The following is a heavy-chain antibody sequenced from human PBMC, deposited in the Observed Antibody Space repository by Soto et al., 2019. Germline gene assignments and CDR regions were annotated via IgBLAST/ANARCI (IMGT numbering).Heavy chain of an antibody. CDR3: TKTPRSFYYYMDV. J-gene: IGHJ6*03. CDR1: GFTFSTYA. V-gene: IGHV3-23*01. Sequence: VQVLESGGGLVEPGGSLRLSCVGSGFTFSTYAMNWVRRAPGKGLEWVSGISGSGSDRYYADSVRGRFIISRDNSNNTLNPQMDSLRAEDTAIYYCTKTPRSFYYYMDVWGKGTTVTVSS. D-gene: IGHD3-3*01. CDR2: ISGSGSDR.